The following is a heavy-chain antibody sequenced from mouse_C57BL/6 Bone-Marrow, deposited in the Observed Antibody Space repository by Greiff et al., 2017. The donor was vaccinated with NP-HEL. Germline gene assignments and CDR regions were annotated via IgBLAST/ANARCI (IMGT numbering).Heavy chain of an antibody. V-gene: IGHV5-17*01. Sequence: EVQGVESGGGLVKPGGSLKLSCAASGFTFSDYGMHWVRQAPEKGLEWVAYISSGSSTIYYADTVKGRFTISRDNAKNTLFLQMTSLRSEDTAMYYCARALLLFAYWGQGTLVTVSA. D-gene: IGHD2-3*01. CDR2: ISSGSSTI. J-gene: IGHJ3*01. CDR3: ARALLLFAY. CDR1: GFTFSDYG.